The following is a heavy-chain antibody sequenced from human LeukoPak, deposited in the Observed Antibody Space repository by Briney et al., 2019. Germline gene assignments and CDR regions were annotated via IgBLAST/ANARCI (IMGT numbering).Heavy chain of an antibody. J-gene: IGHJ6*03. V-gene: IGHV1-18*01. CDR1: GYTFTSYG. CDR3: ARVRGYYYYYMDV. Sequence: GASVKVSCKASGYTFTSYGISWVRQAPGQGLEWMGWISAYNGNTNYAQKFQGRVTMTRDTSISTAYMELSRLRSDDTAVYYCARVRGYYYYYMDVWGKGTTVTVSS. D-gene: IGHD3-10*01. CDR2: ISAYNGNT.